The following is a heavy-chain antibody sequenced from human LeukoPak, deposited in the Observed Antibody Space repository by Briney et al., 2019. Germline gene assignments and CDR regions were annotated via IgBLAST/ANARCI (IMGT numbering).Heavy chain of an antibody. J-gene: IGHJ4*02. CDR3: ATETPPSGTYSVHSDS. CDR1: GYSLSELS. D-gene: IGHD1-26*01. V-gene: IGHV1-24*01. Sequence: ASVTVSCKVTGYSLSELSIHWVRQAPRKGLERMGGFDFEDGETLYAQKFRGRLTVTEDTSTDTSYMELSSLAYDDTAVYYCATETPPSGTYSVHSDSWGQGTLVTVSS. CDR2: FDFEDGET.